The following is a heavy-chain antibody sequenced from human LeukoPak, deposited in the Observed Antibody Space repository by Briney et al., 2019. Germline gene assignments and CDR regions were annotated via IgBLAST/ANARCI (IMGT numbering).Heavy chain of an antibody. J-gene: IGHJ4*02. Sequence: SETLSLTCTVSGASVSATNHYWSWLRQHPGQGPEWIAYIYYDAGAYYNPSLESRVTISLDSSANQFSLGLSSVTAADTAVYYCARGSLPLWLHNSPYYFDYWGQGTLVTVSS. CDR2: IYYDAGA. D-gene: IGHD5-24*01. V-gene: IGHV4-31*03. CDR3: ARGSLPLWLHNSPYYFDY. CDR1: GASVSATNHY.